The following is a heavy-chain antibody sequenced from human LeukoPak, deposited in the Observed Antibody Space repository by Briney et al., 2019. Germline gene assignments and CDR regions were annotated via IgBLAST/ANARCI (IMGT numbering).Heavy chain of an antibody. V-gene: IGHV3-30*01. J-gene: IGHJ6*03. D-gene: IGHD6-13*01. CDR3: ARGVAKQQLARYYYYYMDV. Sequence: GGSLRLSCAASGFTFSSYAMHWVRQAPGKGLEGVAVISYDGSNKYYADSVKGRFTISRDNSKNTLYLQMNSLRAEDTAVYYCARGVAKQQLARYYYYYMDVWGKGTTVTVSS. CDR2: ISYDGSNK. CDR1: GFTFSSYA.